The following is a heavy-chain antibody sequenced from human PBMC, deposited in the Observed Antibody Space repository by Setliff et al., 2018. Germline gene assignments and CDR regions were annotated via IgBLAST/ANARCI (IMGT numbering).Heavy chain of an antibody. CDR3: AREVKRLTMLGVPILHFDS. CDR2: INAGNGNT. J-gene: IGHJ4*02. D-gene: IGHD3-3*01. V-gene: IGHV1-3*01. Sequence: ASVKVSCKASGYTFTSYAMHWVRQAPGQRLEWMGWINAGNGNTKYSQKFQGRVTITRDTSASTAYMELSSLRSEDTAVYYCAREVKRLTMLGVPILHFDSWGQGSLVTVSS. CDR1: GYTFTSYA.